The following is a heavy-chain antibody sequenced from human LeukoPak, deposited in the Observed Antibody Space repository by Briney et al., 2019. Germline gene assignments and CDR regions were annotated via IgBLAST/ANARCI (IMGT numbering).Heavy chain of an antibody. CDR3: ARDYGGNSGWFDP. Sequence: ASVKVSCKASGYIFTSYDLNWVRQATGQGLEWLGWMNPNSGNTGYAQKFQGRVTLTRNTSISTAYMELSSLESEDTAVYYCARDYGGNSGWFDPWGQGTLVTVPS. CDR1: GYIFTSYD. V-gene: IGHV1-8*01. CDR2: MNPNSGNT. J-gene: IGHJ5*02. D-gene: IGHD4-23*01.